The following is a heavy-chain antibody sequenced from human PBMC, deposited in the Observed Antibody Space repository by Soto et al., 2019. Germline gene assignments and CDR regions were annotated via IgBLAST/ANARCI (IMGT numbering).Heavy chain of an antibody. Sequence: SETLSLTCTVSGGSISSYYWSWIRQPPGKGLEWIGYIYCSGSTNYNPSLKSRVTISVDTSKNQFSLKLSSVTAADTAVYYCARDQGCSGGSCYPYYYYYGMDVWGQGTTVTVSS. CDR2: IYCSGST. J-gene: IGHJ6*02. CDR3: ARDQGCSGGSCYPYYYYYGMDV. V-gene: IGHV4-59*01. CDR1: GGSISSYY. D-gene: IGHD2-15*01.